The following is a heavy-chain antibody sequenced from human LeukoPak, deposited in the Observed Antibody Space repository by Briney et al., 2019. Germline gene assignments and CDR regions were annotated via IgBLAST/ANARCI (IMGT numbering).Heavy chain of an antibody. CDR2: IYHSGST. CDR1: GYSISSGYY. CDR3: ARRVRSYYYMDV. D-gene: IGHD3-10*02. Sequence: PSETLSLTCAVSGYSISSGYYWGWIRQPPGKGLEWIGSIYHSGSTYYNPSLKSRVTISVDTSKNQFSLKLSSVTAADTAVYYCARRVRSYYYMDVWGKGTTVTVSS. V-gene: IGHV4-38-2*01. J-gene: IGHJ6*03.